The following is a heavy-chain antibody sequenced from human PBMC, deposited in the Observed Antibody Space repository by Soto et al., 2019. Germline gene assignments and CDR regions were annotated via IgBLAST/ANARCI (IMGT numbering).Heavy chain of an antibody. V-gene: IGHV3-15*01. CDR3: TGRYRRDF. Sequence: EVQLVESGGGLVKPGGSLRLSCAASGFTFSNAWMSWVRQAPGKGLEWVGRIKSKTDGGTTDYAAPVKGIFTISRNDSKSTLYMHMKRVKTEDTAESYVTGRYRRDFCGQETTVIVYS. CDR2: IKSKTDGGTT. J-gene: IGHJ6*02. CDR1: GFTFSNAW.